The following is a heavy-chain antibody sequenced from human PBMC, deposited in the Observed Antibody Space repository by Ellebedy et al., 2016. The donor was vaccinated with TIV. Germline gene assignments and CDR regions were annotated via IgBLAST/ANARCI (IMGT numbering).Heavy chain of an antibody. CDR3: AKTGSKWYGEAFDI. V-gene: IGHV3-30*04. CDR1: GFTFSTYP. J-gene: IGHJ3*02. CDR2: IANDGGDK. Sequence: GESLKISCVASGFTFSTYPMHWVRQTPGKGLEWVALIANDGGDKFYADSVKGRFTISRDNFRNTLYLQINNLRVEDAAVYFCAKTGSKWYGEAFDIWGQGTTITVSS. D-gene: IGHD3-10*01.